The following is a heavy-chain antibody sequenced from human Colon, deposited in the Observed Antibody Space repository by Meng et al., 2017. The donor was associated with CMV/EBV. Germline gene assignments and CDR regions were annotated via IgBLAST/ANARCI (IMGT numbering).Heavy chain of an antibody. Sequence: GGSLRLSCAASAFMFKDHGMSWVRQAPGRGLEWIAYISPSSVTKDHADSVRGRFTISRDNANNLLYLDMNDLGANDTGVYFCARVPVAANHGIDYWGHGTLVTVSS. V-gene: IGHV3-48*04. CDR3: ARVPVAANHGIDY. J-gene: IGHJ4*01. CDR1: AFMFKDHG. CDR2: ISPSSVTK. D-gene: IGHD4-23*01.